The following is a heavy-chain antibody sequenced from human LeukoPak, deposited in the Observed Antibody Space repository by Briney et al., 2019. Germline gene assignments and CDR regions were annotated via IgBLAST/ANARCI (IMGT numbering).Heavy chain of an antibody. D-gene: IGHD3-22*01. CDR1: GFTFSNYW. J-gene: IGHJ4*02. CDR3: ARTEYYEPSNDRAFYRQFDY. CDR2: INSDGRTT. V-gene: IGHV3-74*03. Sequence: GGSLRLSCVASGFTFSNYWMHWVRQVPGEGLVWVSRINSDGRTTTYADSVEGRFTISRDNGKNTLYLQMNSLRAEDMAVYYCARTEYYEPSNDRAFYRQFDYWGQGILVAVSS.